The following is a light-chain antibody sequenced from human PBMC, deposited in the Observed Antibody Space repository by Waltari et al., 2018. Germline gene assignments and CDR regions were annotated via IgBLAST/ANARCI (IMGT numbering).Light chain of an antibody. Sequence: EIVMTQSPATLSVSPGERATLPCRASQSVGSNFAWYQQKPGQAPALLIFGASTRAPAIPARFSGRGSGTEFTLTISSLQSEDFAVYFCQQYDKWLWTFGQGTTVEIK. J-gene: IGKJ1*01. CDR1: QSVGSN. CDR2: GAS. V-gene: IGKV3-15*01. CDR3: QQYDKWLWT.